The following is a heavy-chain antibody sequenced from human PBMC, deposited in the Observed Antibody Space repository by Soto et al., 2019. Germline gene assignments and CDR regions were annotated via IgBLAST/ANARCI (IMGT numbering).Heavy chain of an antibody. CDR2: IWYDVTNK. Sequence: QVQVVESGGGVVQPGRSLRLSCAVSGFTYTNYGMHWVRQAPGKGLEWVAVIWYDVTNKYYADSVKGRFTISRDNSKNTLYLQMNSLRAEDTAVYYCAKDLRIAVAGTDYFDSWGQGTLVTVSS. CDR1: GFTYTNYG. J-gene: IGHJ4*02. V-gene: IGHV3-33*03. D-gene: IGHD6-19*01. CDR3: AKDLRIAVAGTDYFDS.